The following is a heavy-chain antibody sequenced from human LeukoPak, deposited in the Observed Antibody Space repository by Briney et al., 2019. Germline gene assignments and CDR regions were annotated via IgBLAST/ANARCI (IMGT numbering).Heavy chain of an antibody. CDR3: ARYVPPTTMATRFFDC. CDR1: GFTFDTYA. D-gene: IGHD4-23*01. J-gene: IGHJ4*02. Sequence: PGGSLRLSCAASGFTFDTYALTWVRQAPGKGLEWVSVIAAGGGGIQYAESVKGRFTISRDNSKKTLYLQMNNLRAEDTAIYYCARYVPPTTMATRFFDCWGQGTLVTVSS. V-gene: IGHV3-23*01. CDR2: IAAGGGGI.